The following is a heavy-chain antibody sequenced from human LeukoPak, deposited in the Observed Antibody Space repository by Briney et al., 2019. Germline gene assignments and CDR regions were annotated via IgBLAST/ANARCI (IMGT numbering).Heavy chain of an antibody. Sequence: ASVKASCKASGYTFTSYYMHWVRQAPGQGLEWMGIINPSGGSTSYAQKFQGRVTMTRDTSTSTVYMELSSLRSEDTAVYYCAREVETYCGGDCYSVWGQGTLVTVSS. V-gene: IGHV1-46*01. D-gene: IGHD2-21*02. J-gene: IGHJ4*02. CDR3: AREVETYCGGDCYSV. CDR2: INPSGGST. CDR1: GYTFTSYY.